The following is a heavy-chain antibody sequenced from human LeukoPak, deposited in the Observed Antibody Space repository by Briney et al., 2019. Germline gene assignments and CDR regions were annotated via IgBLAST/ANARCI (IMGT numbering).Heavy chain of an antibody. Sequence: PGGSLRLSCAASGFTFSSYDMHWVRQATGKGLEWVSAIGTAGDTYYPGSVKGRFTISRENAKNSLYLQMNNLRAGDTAVYYCARGGYGDQYYFDYWGQGTLVTVSS. V-gene: IGHV3-13*01. CDR2: IGTAGDT. D-gene: IGHD4-17*01. CDR3: ARGGYGDQYYFDY. J-gene: IGHJ4*02. CDR1: GFTFSSYD.